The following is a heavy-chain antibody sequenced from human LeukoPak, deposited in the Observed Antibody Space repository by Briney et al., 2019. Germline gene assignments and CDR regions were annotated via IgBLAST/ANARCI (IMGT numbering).Heavy chain of an antibody. CDR2: INHSGST. J-gene: IGHJ5*02. Sequence: SETLSLTCAVYGGSFSGYYWSWIRQPPGKGLEWIGEINHSGSTNYNPSLKSRVTISVDTSKNQFSLKLSSVTAADTAVYYCARGPRRLLWFGEPKPFAPWGQGTLVTVSS. D-gene: IGHD3-10*01. CDR1: GGSFSGYY. V-gene: IGHV4-34*01. CDR3: ARGPRRLLWFGEPKPFAP.